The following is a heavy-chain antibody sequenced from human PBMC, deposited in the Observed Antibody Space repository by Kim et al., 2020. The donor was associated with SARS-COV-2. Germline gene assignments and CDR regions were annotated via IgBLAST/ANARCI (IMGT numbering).Heavy chain of an antibody. Sequence: TNYRPSFQGRVTISSDRSISTSYLQWSSLKASDTAIYYCARRGTWASPFDYWGQGTLVTVSS. CDR3: ARRGTWASPFDY. CDR2: T. D-gene: IGHD1-1*01. V-gene: IGHV5-10-1*01. J-gene: IGHJ4*02.